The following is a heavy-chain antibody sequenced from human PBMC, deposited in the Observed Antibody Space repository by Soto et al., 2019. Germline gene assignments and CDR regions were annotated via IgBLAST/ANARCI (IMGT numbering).Heavy chain of an antibody. J-gene: IGHJ6*02. V-gene: IGHV3-23*01. CDR3: AKDGGYSYGYSPRYYYGMDV. Sequence: PGGSLRLSCAASGFTFSSYAMSWARQAPGKGLEWVSAISGSGGSTYYADSVKGRFTISRDNSKNTLYLQMNSLRAEDTAVYYCAKDGGYSYGYSPRYYYGMDVWGQGTTVTVSS. CDR1: GFTFSSYA. CDR2: ISGSGGST. D-gene: IGHD5-18*01.